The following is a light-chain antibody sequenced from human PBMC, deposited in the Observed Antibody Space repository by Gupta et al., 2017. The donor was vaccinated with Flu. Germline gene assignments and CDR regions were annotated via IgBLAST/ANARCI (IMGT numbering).Light chain of an antibody. Sequence: NFMLSQPNNVSETPGKTVTISCTSSTGSIASNYVQWYQQRPGSAPMSVIYEDNQRPSGVPDRFSASIDSSSNSASLTISGLKTEDEADYYCQSYDSSNVIFGGGTKLTVL. CDR1: TGSIASNY. CDR3: QSYDSSNVI. J-gene: IGLJ2*01. V-gene: IGLV6-57*02. CDR2: EDN.